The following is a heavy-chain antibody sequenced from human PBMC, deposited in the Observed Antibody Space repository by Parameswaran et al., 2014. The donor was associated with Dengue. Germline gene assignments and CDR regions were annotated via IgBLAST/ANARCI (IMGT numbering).Heavy chain of an antibody. CDR2: ISGSGGST. V-gene: IGHV3-23*01. J-gene: IGHJ5*02. CDR3: AEVYQTGPYCSGGSCLNWFDP. Sequence: RWIRQPPGKGLEWVSAISGSGGSTYYADSVKGRFTISRDNSKNTLYLQMNSLRVEDTAVYYCAEVYQTGPYCSGGSCLNWFDPWGQGTLVTVSS. D-gene: IGHD2-15*01.